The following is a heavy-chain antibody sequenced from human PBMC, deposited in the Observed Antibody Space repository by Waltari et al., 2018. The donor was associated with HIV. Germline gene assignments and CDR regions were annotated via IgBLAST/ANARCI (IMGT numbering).Heavy chain of an antibody. Sequence: QVPLLQSGAEVAKPGASVNVSCKASGYAFRNFDINWVRQVPGEGPGWMGWINPKSVDSGYIKKFHGRLNITTNKLANVTYMHVSGLTTNDTAVYFCSRASHLRVLGTPYYFYYGMDVWGQGTTVTVS. CDR1: GYAFRNFD. J-gene: IGHJ6*02. CDR2: INPKSVDS. D-gene: IGHD3-10*01. V-gene: IGHV1-8*02. CDR3: SRASHLRVLGTPYYFYYGMDV.